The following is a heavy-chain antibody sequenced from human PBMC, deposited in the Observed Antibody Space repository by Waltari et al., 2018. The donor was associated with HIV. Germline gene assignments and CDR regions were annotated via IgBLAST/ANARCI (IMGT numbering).Heavy chain of an antibody. CDR3: ARKYSSSWGAPFDY. J-gene: IGHJ4*02. CDR2: IWYDGSKK. D-gene: IGHD6-13*01. CDR1: GFTLSRSG. V-gene: IGHV3-33*01. Sequence: QVQLVESGGGVVQPGRSLRLSCATSGFTLSRSGMHWVRQAPGKGLEWVTVIWYDGSKKYYADSVKGRFTISRDNSKNTLYLQMNSLRIEDTAVYYCARKYSSSWGAPFDYWGQGTLVTVSS.